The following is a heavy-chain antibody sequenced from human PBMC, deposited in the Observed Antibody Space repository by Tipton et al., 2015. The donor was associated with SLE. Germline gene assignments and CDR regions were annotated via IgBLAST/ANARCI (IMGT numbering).Heavy chain of an antibody. J-gene: IGHJ4*02. D-gene: IGHD2-21*01. CDR3: TRHCPLYSFVY. Sequence: SLRLSCAASGFTFSSYWMSWVRQAPGKGLEWVANIKQDGSEKYYVDSVKGRFTISRDNAKNSLYLQMNSLRAEDTAVYYCTRHCPLYSFVYWGQGSLVTVSS. V-gene: IGHV3-7*01. CDR1: GFTFSSYW. CDR2: IKQDGSEK.